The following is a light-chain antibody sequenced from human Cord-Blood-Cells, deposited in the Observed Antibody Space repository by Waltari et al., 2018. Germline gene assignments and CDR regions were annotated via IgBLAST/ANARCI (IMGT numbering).Light chain of an antibody. V-gene: IGLV2-14*01. CDR3: SSYTSSSTYV. Sequence: QPALTQPASVSGPPGQPIPIPSPGTRSDVGGYTYVSWYQQHPGKAPKLMIYEVSNRPSGVSNRFSGSKSGNTASLTISGLQAEDEADYYCSSYTSSSTYVFGTGTKVTVL. CDR2: EVS. CDR1: RSDVGGYTY. J-gene: IGLJ1*01.